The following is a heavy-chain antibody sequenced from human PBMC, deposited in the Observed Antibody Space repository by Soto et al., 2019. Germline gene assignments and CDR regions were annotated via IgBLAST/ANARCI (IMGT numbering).Heavy chain of an antibody. CDR3: ARDFTYYYDSSGYYPYFDY. CDR1: GFTFSSYG. Sequence: QVQLVESGGGVVQPGRSLRLSCVASGFTFSSYGMHWVRQAPGKGLEWVAVIWYDGSNKYYADSVKGRFTISRDNSKNTLYLQMNSLRAEDTAVYYCARDFTYYYDSSGYYPYFDYWGQGTLVTVSS. D-gene: IGHD3-22*01. J-gene: IGHJ4*02. CDR2: IWYDGSNK. V-gene: IGHV3-33*01.